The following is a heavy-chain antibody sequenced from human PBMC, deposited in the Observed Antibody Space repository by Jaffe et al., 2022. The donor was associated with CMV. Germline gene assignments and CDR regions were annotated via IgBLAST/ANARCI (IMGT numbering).Heavy chain of an antibody. Sequence: EVQLVESGGGLVQPGGSLRLSCSASGFTFSSYAMHWVRQAPGKGLEYVSAISSNGGSTYYADSVKGRFTISRDNSKNTLYLQMSSLRAEDTAVYYCVKDPEALYGDPYWYFDLWGRGTLVTVSS. V-gene: IGHV3-64D*06. D-gene: IGHD4-17*01. J-gene: IGHJ2*01. CDR3: VKDPEALYGDPYWYFDL. CDR1: GFTFSSYA. CDR2: ISSNGGST.